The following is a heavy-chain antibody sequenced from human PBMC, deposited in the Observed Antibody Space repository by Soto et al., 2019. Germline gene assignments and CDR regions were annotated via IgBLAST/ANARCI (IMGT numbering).Heavy chain of an antibody. CDR3: VKVAGCLRDVDY. CDR2: ISVNGGST. V-gene: IGHV3-64D*08. CDR1: GFAFNDNT. J-gene: IGHJ4*02. D-gene: IGHD2-15*01. Sequence: SVRLSCSASGFAFNDNTMYWVRQAPGKGLEYVSLISVNGGSTHYADSVKGRFSISRDNSENTLYLHMSSLRAEDTAVSYCVKVAGCLRDVDYXGEETLSTVSS.